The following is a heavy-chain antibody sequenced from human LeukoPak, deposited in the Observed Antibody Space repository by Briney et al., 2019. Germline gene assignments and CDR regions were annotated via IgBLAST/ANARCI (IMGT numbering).Heavy chain of an antibody. CDR2: IYTSGST. D-gene: IGHD3-22*01. V-gene: IGHV4-61*02. CDR1: GGSISSSSYY. Sequence: SETLSLTCTVSGGSISSSSYYWSWIRQPAGKGLEWIGRIYTSGSTNYNPSLKSRVTISVDTSKNQFSLKLSSVTAADTAVYYCARVSYYYGSSGYLYYFDYWGQGTLVTVSS. CDR3: ARVSYYYGSSGYLYYFDY. J-gene: IGHJ4*02.